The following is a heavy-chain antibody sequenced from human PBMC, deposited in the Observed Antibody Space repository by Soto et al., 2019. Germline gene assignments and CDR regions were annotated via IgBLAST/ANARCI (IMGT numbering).Heavy chain of an antibody. Sequence: SETLSLTCAVYGGSFSGYYWSWIRQPPGKGLEWIGEINHSGSTNYNPSLKSRVTISVDTSKNQFSLKLSSVTAADTAVYYCARILGYCSSTSCYVQYYYYYYMDVWGKGTTVTVS. V-gene: IGHV4-34*01. CDR3: ARILGYCSSTSCYVQYYYYYYMDV. J-gene: IGHJ6*03. CDR1: GGSFSGYY. CDR2: INHSGST. D-gene: IGHD2-2*01.